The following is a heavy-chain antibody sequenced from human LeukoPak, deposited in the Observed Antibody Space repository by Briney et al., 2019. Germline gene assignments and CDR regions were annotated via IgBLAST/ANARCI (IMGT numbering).Heavy chain of an antibody. D-gene: IGHD3-3*02. CDR3: ARETRPFTEVRV. J-gene: IGHJ4*02. CDR1: GGSISSGSYY. CDR2: IYTSGST. Sequence: SQTLSLTCTVSGGSISSGSYYWSWIRQPAGKGLEWIGRIYTSGSTNYNPSLKSRVTISVDTSKNQFSLKLSSVTAADTAVYYCARETRPFTEVRVWGQGTLVTVSS. V-gene: IGHV4-61*02.